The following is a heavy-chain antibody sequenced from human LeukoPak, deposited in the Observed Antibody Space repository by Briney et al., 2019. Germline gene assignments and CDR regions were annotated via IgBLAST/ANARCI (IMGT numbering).Heavy chain of an antibody. CDR2: IIPIFGTA. J-gene: IGHJ3*02. CDR3: ARDGQWLPFVAAFDI. D-gene: IGHD6-19*01. Sequence: ASVKVSCKASGGTFSSNAISCVRQAPGQGLEWMGGIIPIFGTANYAQKFQGRVTITADKSTSTAYMELSSLRSEDTAVYYCARDGQWLPFVAAFDIWGQGTMVTVSS. CDR1: GGTFSSNA. V-gene: IGHV1-69*06.